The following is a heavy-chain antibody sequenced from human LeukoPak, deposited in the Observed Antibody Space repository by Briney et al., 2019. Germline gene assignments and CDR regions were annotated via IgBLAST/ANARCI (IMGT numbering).Heavy chain of an antibody. CDR3: ARQPLVRDCGGDCEFDY. V-gene: IGHV5-51*01. CDR1: GYSFSNYW. D-gene: IGHD2-21*02. Sequence: GESLKISCKGSGYSFSNYWIGWVRQMPGKGLEWMGIIYPGDSNTRYSPSFQGQVTISADRSISTAYLQWSSLKASDPAIYYCARQPLVRDCGGDCEFDYWGQGTLVSVSS. CDR2: IYPGDSNT. J-gene: IGHJ4*02.